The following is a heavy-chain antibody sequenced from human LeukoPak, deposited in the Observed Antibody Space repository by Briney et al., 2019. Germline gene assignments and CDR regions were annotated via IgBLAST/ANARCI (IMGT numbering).Heavy chain of an antibody. CDR3: ARTVAGDN. D-gene: IGHD6-19*01. CDR2: ISGSGAST. V-gene: IGHV3-23*01. CDR1: GFTFSNHA. J-gene: IGHJ4*02. Sequence: GSLRLSCAASGFTFSNHAMNWVRQAPGKGLEWVSAISGSGASTYFADSVRGRFTIPRDNSKNTLYLQMNSLRAEDTAIYYCARTVAGDNWGQGTLVAVSS.